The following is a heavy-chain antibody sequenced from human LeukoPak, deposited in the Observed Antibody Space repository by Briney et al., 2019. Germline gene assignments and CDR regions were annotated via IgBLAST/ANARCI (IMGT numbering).Heavy chain of an antibody. CDR3: AKDRATVTTWYFDL. CDR2: ISGSGGST. J-gene: IGHJ2*01. V-gene: IGHV3-23*01. CDR1: GFTFSDYY. Sequence: PGGSLRLSCAASGFTFSDYYMSWIRQAPGKGLEWVSAISGSGGSTYYADAVKGRFTISRDHSKNTLYLQMNSLRTEDTAVYYCAKDRATVTTWYFDLWGRGTLVTVSS. D-gene: IGHD4-17*01.